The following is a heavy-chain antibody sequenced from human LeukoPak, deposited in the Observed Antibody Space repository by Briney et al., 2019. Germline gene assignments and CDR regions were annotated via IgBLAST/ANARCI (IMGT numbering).Heavy chain of an antibody. J-gene: IGHJ3*02. CDR2: IFDGMSN. Sequence: ADTLSLTCTVLGDSMSSLFWTWLRPPPGEGLEGIGYIFDGMSNNYSPTLKRRVTISVDTSKNPFSLKLSSVTAADTALYSCARDRGGYNYPHTFDIWGQGTMVTVSS. CDR1: GDSMSSLF. D-gene: IGHD5-18*01. CDR3: ARDRGGYNYPHTFDI. V-gene: IGHV4-59*11.